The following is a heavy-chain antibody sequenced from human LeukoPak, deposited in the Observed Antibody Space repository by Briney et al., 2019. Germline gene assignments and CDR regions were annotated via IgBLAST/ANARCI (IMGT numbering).Heavy chain of an antibody. V-gene: IGHV4-59*01. Sequence: SETLSLTCSVSGGSISTYYWSWIRQPPGKGLEWIGYIYKSGSTNYNPSLKSRVTISVDTSKNQFSLKLSSVTAADTGVYYCARAAIVVVANYYFDSWGQGTLVTVSS. D-gene: IGHD2-15*01. CDR1: GGSISTYY. CDR3: ARAAIVVVANYYFDS. J-gene: IGHJ4*02. CDR2: IYKSGST.